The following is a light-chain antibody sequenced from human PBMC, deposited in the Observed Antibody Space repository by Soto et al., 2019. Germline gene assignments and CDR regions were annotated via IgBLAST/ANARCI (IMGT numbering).Light chain of an antibody. CDR3: QQYNNWPPYT. Sequence: EIVMTQSPATLSVSPGERATLSCRARQSVSSNLAWYQQKPGQAPSLLIYGASPRATGIPARFSRSRSGTEFTLTINSLQSEDFAVYYFQQYNNWPPYTFGQGTKLAIK. CDR2: GAS. J-gene: IGKJ2*01. V-gene: IGKV3-15*01. CDR1: QSVSSN.